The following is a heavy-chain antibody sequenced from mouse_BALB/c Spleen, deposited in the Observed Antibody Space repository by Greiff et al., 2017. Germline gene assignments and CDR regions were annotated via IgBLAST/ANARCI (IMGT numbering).Heavy chain of an antibody. CDR3: ARNGDAMDY. CDR2: IYWDDDK. CDR1: GFSLSTSGMG. V-gene: IGHV8-12*01. J-gene: IGHJ4*01. Sequence: QVTLKESGPGILQPSQTLSLTCSFSGFSLSTSGMGVSWIRQPSGKGLEWLAHIYWDDDKRYNPSLKGRLTISKDTSSNQVFLKITSVDTADTATYYCARNGDAMDYWGQGTSVTVSS.